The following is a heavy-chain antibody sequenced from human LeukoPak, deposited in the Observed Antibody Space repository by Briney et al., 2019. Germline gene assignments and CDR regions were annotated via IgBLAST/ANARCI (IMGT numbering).Heavy chain of an antibody. J-gene: IGHJ4*02. Sequence: ASVKVSCKASGYTFTSYDINWVRQATGQGLEWMGWMNPNSGNTGYAQKFQGRVTMTRNTSISTAYMELSSLRSEGTAVYYCARGITMVRGVHGYWGQGTLVTVSS. CDR1: GYTFTSYD. D-gene: IGHD3-10*01. CDR2: MNPNSGNT. CDR3: ARGITMVRGVHGY. V-gene: IGHV1-8*01.